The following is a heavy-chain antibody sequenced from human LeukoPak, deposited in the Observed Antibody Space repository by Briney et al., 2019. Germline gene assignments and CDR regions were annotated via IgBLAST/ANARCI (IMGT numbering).Heavy chain of an antibody. D-gene: IGHD6-19*01. V-gene: IGHV1-2*02. CDR1: GYTFTGYY. J-gene: IGHJ6*03. Sequence: ASVKVSCKASGYTFTGYYMHWVRQAPGQGLEWMGWINPNSGGTNYAQKFQGRVTMTRNTSISTAYMELSSLRSEDTAVYYCARASGSGWYFYYYYYMDVWGKGTTVTVSS. CDR3: ARASGSGWYFYYYYYMDV. CDR2: INPNSGGT.